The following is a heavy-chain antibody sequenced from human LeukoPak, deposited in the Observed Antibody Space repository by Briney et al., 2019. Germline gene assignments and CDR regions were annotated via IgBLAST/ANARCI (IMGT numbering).Heavy chain of an antibody. J-gene: IGHJ4*02. CDR3: ARRAYCSSTSCYIDY. D-gene: IGHD2-2*02. CDR1: GYRFTSYW. CDR2: IYPGDSDT. V-gene: IGHV5-51*01. Sequence: GESLKISFQGSGYRFTSYWIGWVRPMPGKGLEWMGIIYPGDSDTRYSPSFQGQVTISADKSISTAYLQWSSLKASDTAMYYCARRAYCSSTSCYIDYWGQGTLVTVSS.